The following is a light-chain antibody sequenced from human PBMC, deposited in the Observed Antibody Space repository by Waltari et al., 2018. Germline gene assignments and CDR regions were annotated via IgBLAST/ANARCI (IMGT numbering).Light chain of an antibody. CDR3: QHYVRLPAT. J-gene: IGKJ1*01. CDR2: GAS. V-gene: IGKV3-20*01. CDR1: QSVSRS. Sequence: IVLTQSPAPLSLSPGEGATLSCRASQSVSRSLAWYQQKPGQAPKLLIFGASTRATGIPDRFTGSGSGTDFSLTISSLEPEDFAIYYCQHYVRLPATFGQGTKVEIK.